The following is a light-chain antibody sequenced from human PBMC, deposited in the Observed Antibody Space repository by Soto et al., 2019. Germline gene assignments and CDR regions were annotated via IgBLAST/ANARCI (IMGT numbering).Light chain of an antibody. CDR2: GNR. Sequence: QSVLTQPPSVSGSPGQRVTIYCTGNNSNLGAGYDVHWYQQLPGAAPKLVIFGNRNRPSGVPERFSGSKSGTSASLAITGLQAEDEADYYCQAYDYSLTAFVFGGGTKLTVL. CDR1: NSNLGAGYD. J-gene: IGLJ3*02. CDR3: QAYDYSLTAFV. V-gene: IGLV1-40*01.